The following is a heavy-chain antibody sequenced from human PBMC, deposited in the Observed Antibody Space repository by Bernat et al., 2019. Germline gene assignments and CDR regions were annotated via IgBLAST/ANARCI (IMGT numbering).Heavy chain of an antibody. CDR2: ISYDGSNK. J-gene: IGHJ6*01. D-gene: IGHD3-22*01. CDR1: GFTFSNYG. Sequence: VQLVESGGGLVQPGRSLRLSCAASGFTFSNYGMHWVRQAPGKGLEWVAVISYDGSNKYYADSVKGRFTISRDNSKNTLYLQMNSLRAEDTAVYYCAKERHDSSGYYVGMDVWGQGTTVTGSS. CDR3: AKERHDSSGYYVGMDV. V-gene: IGHV3-30*18.